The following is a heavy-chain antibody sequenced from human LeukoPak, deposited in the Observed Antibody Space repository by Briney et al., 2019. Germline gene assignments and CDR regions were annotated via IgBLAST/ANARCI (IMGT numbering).Heavy chain of an antibody. CDR1: GGSFSGYY. D-gene: IGHD3-10*01. J-gene: IGHJ4*02. CDR3: ARDSGPGGRFDY. V-gene: IGHV4-34*01. Sequence: SETLSLTCAVYGGSFSGYYWSWIRQPPGKGLEWIGEINHSGSTNYNPSLKSRVTISVDTSKNQFSLKLSSVTAADTAVYYCARDSGPGGRFDYWGQGTLVTVSS. CDR2: INHSGST.